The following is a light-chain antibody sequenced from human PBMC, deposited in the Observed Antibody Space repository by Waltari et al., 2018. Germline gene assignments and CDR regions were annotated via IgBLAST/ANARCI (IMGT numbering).Light chain of an antibody. Sequence: EIVLTQSPGTLSLSPGERATLSCRASQSVSSSYLAWYQQKPGQAPRRLIYGASSRATGIPDMFSGSGSETDFTLTISRLEPEDFAVYYCQQYSSSPRTFGQGTKVEIK. CDR1: QSVSSSY. J-gene: IGKJ1*01. CDR2: GAS. V-gene: IGKV3-20*01. CDR3: QQYSSSPRT.